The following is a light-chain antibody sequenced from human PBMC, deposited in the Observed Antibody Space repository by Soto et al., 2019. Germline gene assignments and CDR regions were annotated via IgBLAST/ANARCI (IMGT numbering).Light chain of an antibody. CDR1: QSVSYN. CDR3: QQYNNWPLT. Sequence: ETVMTQSPATLSVSPGDRATLSCSASQSVSYNLAWYQQKPGQAPRLLIYDASTRATGIPARFSGSASGTEFTLTISSLLSEDFAVYYCQQYNNWPLTFGGGTKEEMK. V-gene: IGKV3D-15*01. J-gene: IGKJ4*01. CDR2: DAS.